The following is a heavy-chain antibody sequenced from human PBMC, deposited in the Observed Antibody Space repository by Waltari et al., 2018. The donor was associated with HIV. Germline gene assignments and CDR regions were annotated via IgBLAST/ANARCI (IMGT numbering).Heavy chain of an antibody. CDR3: ARGPHTSIFGVVKYFQP. CDR2: VDYSGDT. Sequence: VQLQQWGTGRLMPSETLSLTCAVYGGSFNGYYWTWIRQSPGNGREWIGEVDYSGDTNYNPSLKSRLTISVDTSKNQFSLKLTSMTTADTGLYYCARGPHTSIFGVVKYFQPWGQGTLVTVSS. J-gene: IGHJ1*01. CDR1: GGSFNGYY. V-gene: IGHV4-34*02. D-gene: IGHD3-3*01.